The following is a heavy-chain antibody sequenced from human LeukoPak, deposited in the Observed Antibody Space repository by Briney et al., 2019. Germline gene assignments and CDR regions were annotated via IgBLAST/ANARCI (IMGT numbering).Heavy chain of an antibody. D-gene: IGHD4-17*01. CDR1: GYTFTGFY. CDR3: ARPTHRLTVTTAIDY. Sequence: ASVKVSCKPSGYTFTGFYLHWVRQAPGQGLQWMGWVNPKNGATKYSQTFRGRVTMTRNTSIDTAYMELSSLTSDDTAIYYCARPTHRLTVTTAIDYWGQGTLVTVSS. V-gene: IGHV1-2*02. J-gene: IGHJ4*02. CDR2: VNPKNGAT.